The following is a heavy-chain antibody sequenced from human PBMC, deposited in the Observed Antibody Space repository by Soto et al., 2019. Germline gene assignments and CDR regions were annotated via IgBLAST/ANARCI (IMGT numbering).Heavy chain of an antibody. Sequence: QVQLVQSGAEVKKPGSSVKVSCKDSGGTFSTYSMFWVRQAPGQGLEWMGRIIPMLGIRNHAQRFQDRVTITADKSTATAHMELSSLRSEDTALYYCTIGSWSGAVFDIWGQGTMVTVSS. J-gene: IGHJ3*02. CDR1: GGTFSTYS. CDR2: IIPMLGIR. D-gene: IGHD6-19*01. V-gene: IGHV1-69*02. CDR3: TIGSWSGAVFDI.